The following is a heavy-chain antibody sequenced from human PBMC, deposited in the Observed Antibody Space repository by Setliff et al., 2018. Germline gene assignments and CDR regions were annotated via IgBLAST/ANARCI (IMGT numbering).Heavy chain of an antibody. Sequence: ASVKVSCKASGYTFRNYAFAWVRQAPGQGLEWVGWISVYNGDTNYAQKLQGRVTMTTDTSTSTAYMELSSLRSEDTAVYYCARDEGNDILTGYYPHWGQGTLVTVSS. V-gene: IGHV1-18*01. D-gene: IGHD3-9*01. CDR3: ARDEGNDILTGYYPH. CDR2: ISVYNGDT. J-gene: IGHJ4*02. CDR1: GYTFRNYA.